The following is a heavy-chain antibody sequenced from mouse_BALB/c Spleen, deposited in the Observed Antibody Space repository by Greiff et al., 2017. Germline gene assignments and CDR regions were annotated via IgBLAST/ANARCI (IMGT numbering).Heavy chain of an antibody. CDR1: GDSITSGY. Sequence: EVMLVESGPSLVKPSQTLSLTCSVTGDSITSGYWNWIRKFPGNKLEYMGYISYSGSTYYNPSLKSRISITRDTSKNQYYLQLNSVTTEDTATYYCARYVPYSYYFDYWGQGTTLTVSS. CDR2: ISYSGST. CDR3: ARYVPYSYYFDY. J-gene: IGHJ2*01. V-gene: IGHV3-8*02.